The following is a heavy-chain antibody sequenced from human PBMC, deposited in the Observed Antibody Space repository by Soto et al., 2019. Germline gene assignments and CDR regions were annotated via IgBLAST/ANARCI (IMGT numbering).Heavy chain of an antibody. CDR3: SRGILV. J-gene: IGHJ4*02. D-gene: IGHD5-18*01. Sequence: QVQLQESGPGLVKPSQTLSLTCTVSGGSINSGGYCWSWTRQHPGKGLGWIGCISYGGSTSYNPALKSRVTIFVDTSKNLSSLKLTSVTAADTAVYYCSRGILVWGQGALITVSS. V-gene: IGHV4-31*03. CDR1: GGSINSGGYC. CDR2: ISYGGST.